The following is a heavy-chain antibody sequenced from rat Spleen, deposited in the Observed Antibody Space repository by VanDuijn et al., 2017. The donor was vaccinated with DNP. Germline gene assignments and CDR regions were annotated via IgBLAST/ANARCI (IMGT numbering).Heavy chain of an antibody. CDR3: ARTTALDY. Sequence: EVQLVESGGGLVQPGRSLKLSCAASGFTFSNYYMAWVRQTPNKGLEWVATISTSGSRTYYPDSVKGRFTISRDKTKSSPYLQMNSLKSEDTATYYCARTTALDYWGQGVMVTVSS. CDR2: ISTSGSRT. V-gene: IGHV5-25*01. J-gene: IGHJ2*01. D-gene: IGHD1-1*01. CDR1: GFTFSNYY.